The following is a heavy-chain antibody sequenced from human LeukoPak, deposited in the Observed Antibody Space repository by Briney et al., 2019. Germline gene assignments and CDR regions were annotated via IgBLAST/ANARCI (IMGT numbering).Heavy chain of an antibody. Sequence: PSGTLSLTCAVSGGSISSSNWWSWVRQPPGKGLEWIGEIYHSGSTNYNPSLKSRVTISVDKSKNQFSLKLSSVTAADTAVYYCARVGYDFWSGYSYGMDVWGQGTTVTVSS. J-gene: IGHJ6*02. V-gene: IGHV4-4*02. CDR1: GGSISSSNW. D-gene: IGHD3-3*01. CDR2: IYHSGST. CDR3: ARVGYDFWSGYSYGMDV.